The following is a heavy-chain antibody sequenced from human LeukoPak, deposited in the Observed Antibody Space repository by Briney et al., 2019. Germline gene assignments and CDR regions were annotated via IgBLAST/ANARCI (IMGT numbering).Heavy chain of an antibody. J-gene: IGHJ4*02. CDR1: GYTFSSYG. V-gene: IGHV1-18*01. CDR3: ARDAKKYYYDSSGYYY. Sequence: ASVKVSCKASGYTFSSYGISWVRQAPGQGLEWMGWISAYNGNTNYAQKLQGRVTMTTDTSTSTAFMELRGLRSDDTAVYYCARDAKKYYYDSSGYYYWGQGTLVTVSS. CDR2: ISAYNGNT. D-gene: IGHD3-22*01.